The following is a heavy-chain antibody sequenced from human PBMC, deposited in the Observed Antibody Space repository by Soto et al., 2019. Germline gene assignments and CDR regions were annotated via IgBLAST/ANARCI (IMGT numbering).Heavy chain of an antibody. CDR1: GFTFSSYS. CDR2: ISSSSSYI. CDR3: ARDLYSSSARYFDY. V-gene: IGHV3-21*01. Sequence: GGSLRLSCAASGFTFSSYSMNWVLQAPGKGLEWVSSISSSSSYIYYADSVKGRFTISRDNAKNSLYLQMNSLRAEDTAVYYCARDLYSSSARYFDYWGQGTLVTVSS. D-gene: IGHD6-6*01. J-gene: IGHJ4*02.